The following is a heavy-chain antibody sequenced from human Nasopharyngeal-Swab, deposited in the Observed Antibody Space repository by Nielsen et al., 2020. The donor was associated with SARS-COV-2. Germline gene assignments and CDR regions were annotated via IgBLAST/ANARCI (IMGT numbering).Heavy chain of an antibody. Sequence: ASVKVSCKASGYTFTSYAMHWVRQAPGQRLEWMGWINAGNGNTKYSQKFQGRVTITRDTSASIAYMELSSLRSEDTAVYYCARVSWDGYYYYYGLDVWGQGTTVTVSS. CDR3: ARVSWDGYYYYYGLDV. V-gene: IGHV1-3*01. CDR1: GYTFTSYA. J-gene: IGHJ6*02. D-gene: IGHD5-24*01. CDR2: INAGNGNT.